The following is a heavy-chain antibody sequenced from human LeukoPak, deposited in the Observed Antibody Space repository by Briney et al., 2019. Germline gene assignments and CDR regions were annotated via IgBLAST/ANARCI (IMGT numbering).Heavy chain of an antibody. D-gene: IGHD3-22*01. CDR2: VYYSGST. Sequence: PSETLSLTCTVSGGSISSYYWSWIRQPPGKGLEWIGYVYYSGSTNYNPSLKSRVSILVDTSENQFSLKLSSVTAADTAVYYCARRFDSSGYLDYWGQGTLVTVSS. J-gene: IGHJ4*02. CDR1: GGSISSYY. V-gene: IGHV4-59*08. CDR3: ARRFDSSGYLDY.